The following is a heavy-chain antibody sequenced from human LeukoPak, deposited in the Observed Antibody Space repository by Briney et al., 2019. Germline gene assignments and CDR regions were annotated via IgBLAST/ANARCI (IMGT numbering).Heavy chain of an antibody. CDR3: ARGGDYKNDY. CDR1: GFSFDDYA. J-gene: IGHJ4*02. D-gene: IGHD4-17*01. V-gene: IGHV3-9*01. Sequence: PGRSLRLSCAASGFSFDDYAMHWVRQAPGKGLEWVSGISWNSGTIGYADPVKGRFTISRDNAKNTLYLQMNNLRAEDTAVYYCARGGDYKNDYWGQGTLVTVSS. CDR2: ISWNSGTI.